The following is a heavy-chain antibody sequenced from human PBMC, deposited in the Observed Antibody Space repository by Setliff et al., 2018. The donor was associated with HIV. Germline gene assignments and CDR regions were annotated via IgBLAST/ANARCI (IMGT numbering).Heavy chain of an antibody. CDR2: IIPMFGTT. CDR3: ARVAEMATIGYNYFYMDV. Sequence: WASVKVSCKASGGTFRSYGISWVRQAPGQGPEWMAGIIPMFGTTNYAQKFQGRVTITADESTSTAYMELSSLRSDDTAVYYCARVAEMATIGYNYFYMDVWG. V-gene: IGHV1-69*13. CDR1: GGTFRSYG. J-gene: IGHJ6*03. D-gene: IGHD5-12*01.